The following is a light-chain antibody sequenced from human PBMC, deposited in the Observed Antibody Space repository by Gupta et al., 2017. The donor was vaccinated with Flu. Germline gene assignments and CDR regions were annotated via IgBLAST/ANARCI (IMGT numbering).Light chain of an antibody. CDR3: QSADTRGTDWV. Sequence: GKKRRSTCSGDAVRKKDGCWFHKKPGPAPLFIIYKDNERHGGITERFSGSRSGTTVTLTISGVQAEEEDDYYCQSADTRGTDWVFGGGTKRTVL. V-gene: IGLV3-25*01. CDR1: AVRKKD. J-gene: IGLJ3*02. CDR2: KDN.